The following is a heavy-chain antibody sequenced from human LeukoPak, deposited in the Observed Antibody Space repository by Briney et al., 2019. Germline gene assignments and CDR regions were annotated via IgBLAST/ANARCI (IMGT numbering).Heavy chain of an antibody. V-gene: IGHV1-18*01. D-gene: IGHD6-19*01. CDR2: ISAYNGNT. CDR3: ARVRYSSGWYRDY. CDR1: AYTFSNYG. Sequence: ASVKVSCKASAYTFSNYGFNWVRQAPGQGLEWMGWISAYNGNTKYAQNLQGRFTMTTDTSTSTAYMELRSLTSDDTAVYYCARVRYSSGWYRDYWGQGALVTVSS. J-gene: IGHJ4*02.